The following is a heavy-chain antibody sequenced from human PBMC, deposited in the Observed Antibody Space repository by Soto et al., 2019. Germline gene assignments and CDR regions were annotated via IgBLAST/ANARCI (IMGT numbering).Heavy chain of an antibody. J-gene: IGHJ4*02. V-gene: IGHV3-7*03. CDR2: IKQDGSEK. Sequence: GGSLRLSCAASGFTFRSNWMSWVRQAPGKGLEWVANIKQDGSEKYYVDSVKGRFTISRDNAKNSLYLQMNSLRAEDTAVYDCATSRGGWLQPRVWDQGTLVAVSS. CDR3: ATSRGGWLQPRV. D-gene: IGHD5-12*01. CDR1: GFTFRSNW.